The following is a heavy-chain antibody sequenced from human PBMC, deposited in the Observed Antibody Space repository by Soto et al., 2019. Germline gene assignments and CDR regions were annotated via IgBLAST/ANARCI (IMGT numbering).Heavy chain of an antibody. D-gene: IGHD6-6*01. Sequence: GGSLRLSCAASGFTFSSYAMHWVRQAPGKGLEWVAVISYDGSNKYYADSVKGRFTISRDKSKNTLYLQMNSLRAEDTAVYYCASLEYSSSPYPFDYWGQGTLVTVSS. CDR3: ASLEYSSSPYPFDY. J-gene: IGHJ4*02. CDR2: ISYDGSNK. V-gene: IGHV3-30-3*01. CDR1: GFTFSSYA.